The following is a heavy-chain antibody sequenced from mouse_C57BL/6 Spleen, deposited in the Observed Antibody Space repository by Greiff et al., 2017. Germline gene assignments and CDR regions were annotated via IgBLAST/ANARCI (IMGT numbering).Heavy chain of an antibody. CDR2: ISSGSSTI. CDR1: GFTFSDYG. J-gene: IGHJ4*01. Sequence: EVQLMESGGGLVKPGGSLKLSCAASGFTFSDYGMHWVRQAPEKGLEWVAYISSGSSTIYYADTVKGRFTISRDNAKNTLFLQMTSLRSEDTAMYYCANHGYYDAMDYWGQGTSVTVSS. CDR3: ANHGYYDAMDY. D-gene: IGHD2-2*01. V-gene: IGHV5-17*01.